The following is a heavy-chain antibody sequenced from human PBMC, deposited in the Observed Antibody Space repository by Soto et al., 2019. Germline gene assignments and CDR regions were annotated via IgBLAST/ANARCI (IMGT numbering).Heavy chain of an antibody. Sequence: SVKVSCKASGGTFSSYAISWVRQAPGQGLEWMGGIIPIFGTANYAQKFQGRVTITADESTSTAYMELSSLRSEDTAVYYCARASSSSVGRYYYYYGMDVWGQGTTVTVSS. CDR2: IIPIFGTA. CDR1: GGTFSSYA. D-gene: IGHD6-6*01. V-gene: IGHV1-69*13. CDR3: ARASSSSVGRYYYYYGMDV. J-gene: IGHJ6*02.